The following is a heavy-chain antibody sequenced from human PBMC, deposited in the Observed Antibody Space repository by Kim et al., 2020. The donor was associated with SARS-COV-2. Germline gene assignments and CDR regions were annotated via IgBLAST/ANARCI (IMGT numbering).Heavy chain of an antibody. CDR2: ISSSGSTI. D-gene: IGHD2-2*01. V-gene: IGHV3-11*01. Sequence: GGSLRLSCAASGFTFSDYYMSWIRQAPGKGLEWVSYISSSGSTIYYADSVKGRFTISRDNAKNSLYLQMNSLRAEDTAVYYCARDYCSSTSCSGYYYGMDVWGQGTTVTVSS. J-gene: IGHJ6*02. CDR1: GFTFSDYY. CDR3: ARDYCSSTSCSGYYYGMDV.